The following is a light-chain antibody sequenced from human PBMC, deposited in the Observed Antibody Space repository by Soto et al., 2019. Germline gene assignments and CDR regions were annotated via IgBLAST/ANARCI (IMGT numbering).Light chain of an antibody. CDR3: ATWDLTLSAGVL. CDR2: DDH. V-gene: IGLV2-14*03. Sequence: QSALTQPASLSGSPGQSITISCTGTSSDIGAYDYVSWFQQHPGKAPKLLIYDDHQRPSGIPDRFSASKSGTSATLDITGLQPADEADYYCATWDLTLSAGVLFGGGTKVTVL. CDR1: SSDIGAYDY. J-gene: IGLJ2*01.